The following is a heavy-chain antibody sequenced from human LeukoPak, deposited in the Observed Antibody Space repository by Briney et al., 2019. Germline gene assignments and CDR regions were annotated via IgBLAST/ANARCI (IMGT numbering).Heavy chain of an antibody. CDR2: ISGRDGST. Sequence: GGSLRLSCAASGFTFSSFAMSWVRQPPGKGLEWVSAISGRDGSTYYAHSVRGRFTISRDDSKNALYLQMNSLRVEDTAVYFCAKDRSPMTTVTTALDCWGQGTLVTVSS. V-gene: IGHV3-23*01. D-gene: IGHD4-17*01. CDR1: GFTFSSFA. J-gene: IGHJ4*02. CDR3: AKDRSPMTTVTTALDC.